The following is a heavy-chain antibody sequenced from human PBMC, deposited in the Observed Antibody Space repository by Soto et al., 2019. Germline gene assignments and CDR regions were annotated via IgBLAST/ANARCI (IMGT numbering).Heavy chain of an antibody. CDR3: AMVDKSVAPTPEDV. CDR2: ISPYSGNT. CDR1: GYIFVNYG. D-gene: IGHD5-12*01. J-gene: IGHJ6*02. V-gene: IGHV1-18*01. Sequence: QVQLVQSGDEVRKPGSSVKVSCKASGYIFVNYGIAWVRQAPGQGLEWMGWISPYSGNTHYASKGQGRRTMTTDTSTGTAYMDLGRLTSDDTAVKYCAMVDKSVAPTPEDVWGQGTTVTVSS.